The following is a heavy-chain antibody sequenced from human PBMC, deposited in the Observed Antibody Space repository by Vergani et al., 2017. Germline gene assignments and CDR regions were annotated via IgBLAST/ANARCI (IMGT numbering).Heavy chain of an antibody. CDR2: ISGSGGST. V-gene: IGHV3-23*01. CDR3: AKLSYYDFWSGYPYYYYYYMDV. D-gene: IGHD3-3*01. CDR1: GFTFSSYA. Sequence: EVQLLESGGGLVQPGGSLRLSCAASGFTFSSYAMSWVRQAPGKGLEWVSAISGSGGSTYYADSVKGRFTISRDNSKNTLYLQMNSLRAEDTAVYYCAKLSYYDFWSGYPYYYYYYMDVWGKGP. J-gene: IGHJ6*03.